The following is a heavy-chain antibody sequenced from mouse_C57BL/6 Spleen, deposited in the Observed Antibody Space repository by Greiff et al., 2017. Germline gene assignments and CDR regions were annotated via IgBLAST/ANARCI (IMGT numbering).Heavy chain of an antibody. CDR3: TSYYYGSSLYYFDY. Sequence: EVKLQQSGAELVRPGASVKLSCTASGFNIKDDYMHWVKQRPEQGLEWIGWIDPENGDTEYASKFQGKATITADTSSNTAYLQLSSLTSEDTGVYYCTSYYYGSSLYYFDYWGQGTTLTVSS. V-gene: IGHV14-4*01. CDR2: IDPENGDT. CDR1: GFNIKDDY. J-gene: IGHJ2*01. D-gene: IGHD1-1*01.